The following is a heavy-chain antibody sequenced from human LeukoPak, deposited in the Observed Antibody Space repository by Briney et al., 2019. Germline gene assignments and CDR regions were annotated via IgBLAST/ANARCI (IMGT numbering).Heavy chain of an antibody. J-gene: IGHJ4*02. Sequence: PSETLSLTCTVSNGSISSYYWSWIRQPPGKGLEWIGYIYSSGSTNYNPSLKSRVTISVDTSKNQFSLKLSSVTAVDTAVYYCVREFSGGYFDYWGQGTLVTVSS. CDR3: VREFSGGYFDY. D-gene: IGHD3-16*01. CDR2: IYSSGST. CDR1: NGSISSYY. V-gene: IGHV4-59*01.